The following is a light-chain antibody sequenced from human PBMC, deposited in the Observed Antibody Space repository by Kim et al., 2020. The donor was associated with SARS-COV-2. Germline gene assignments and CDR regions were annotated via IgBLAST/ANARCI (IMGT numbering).Light chain of an antibody. J-gene: IGKJ1*01. CDR1: QRVTSD. CDR3: QQRSNWPPT. CDR2: DAS. Sequence: SVSPGEGATLSCRASQRVTSDLAWYQQNPGQAPRLLIYDASNRATGIPARFSGSGSGTDFTLTISSLDPEDFAVYYCQQRSNWPPTFGQGTKVDIK. V-gene: IGKV3-11*01.